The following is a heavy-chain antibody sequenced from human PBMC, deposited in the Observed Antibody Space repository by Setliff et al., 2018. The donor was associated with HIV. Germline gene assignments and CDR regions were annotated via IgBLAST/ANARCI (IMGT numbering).Heavy chain of an antibody. CDR3: AGSMGATKGSWFEP. D-gene: IGHD1-26*01. V-gene: IGHV4-34*01. J-gene: IGHJ5*02. CDR1: GGSFSGYY. Sequence: PSETLSLTCAVYGGSFSGYYWSWIRQPPGKGLEWIGEINQGGRTNYNPSLKGRATISLDTPKNQLSLKLSSVTAADTGVFYCAGSMGATKGSWFEPWGQGTLVTVSS. CDR2: INQGGRT.